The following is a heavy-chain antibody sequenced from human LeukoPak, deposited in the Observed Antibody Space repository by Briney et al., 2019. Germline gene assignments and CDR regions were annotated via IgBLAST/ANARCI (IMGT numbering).Heavy chain of an antibody. J-gene: IGHJ4*02. Sequence: SETLSLTCTVSGGSISSSSYYWGWIRQPPGKGLEWIGSIYYSGSTYYNPSLKSRVTISVDTSKDQFSLKLSSVTAADTAVYYCARLNYDILTGPKLYYFDYWGQGTLVTVSS. V-gene: IGHV4-39*01. CDR1: GGSISSSSYY. CDR3: ARLNYDILTGPKLYYFDY. D-gene: IGHD3-9*01. CDR2: IYYSGST.